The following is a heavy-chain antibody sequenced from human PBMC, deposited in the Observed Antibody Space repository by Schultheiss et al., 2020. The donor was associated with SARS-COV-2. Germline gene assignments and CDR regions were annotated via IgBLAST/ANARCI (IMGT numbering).Heavy chain of an antibody. CDR3: ARGGNIGYDYNAFDV. CDR1: GFTVNSNY. D-gene: IGHD3-22*01. V-gene: IGHV3-66*01. Sequence: GGSLRLSCAASGFTVNSNYINWVRQAPGKGLEWVSIIYSGGYTYYADSVKGRFTISRDNSKNTLYLQMNSLRAEDTAVYYCARGGNIGYDYNAFDVWGQGTVVTVSS. J-gene: IGHJ3*01. CDR2: IYSGGYT.